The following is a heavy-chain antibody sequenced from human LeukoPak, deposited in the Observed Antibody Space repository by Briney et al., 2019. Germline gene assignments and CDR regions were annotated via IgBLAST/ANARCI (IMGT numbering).Heavy chain of an antibody. J-gene: IGHJ4*02. CDR1: GFTFRNYV. Sequence: PGGSLRLSCVASGFTFRNYVMSWVRQAPGKGLEWVSGISAIGGSTYYADSVKGRFTVSRDNSKNTLYLQMNSLRAEETAVYYCAKDDGGSSYYFDYWGQGTLVTVSS. V-gene: IGHV3-23*01. CDR3: AKDDGGSSYYFDY. CDR2: ISAIGGST. D-gene: IGHD6-6*01.